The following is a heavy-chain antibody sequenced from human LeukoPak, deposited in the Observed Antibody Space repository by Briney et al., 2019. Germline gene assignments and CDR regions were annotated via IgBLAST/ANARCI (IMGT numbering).Heavy chain of an antibody. J-gene: IGHJ3*01. CDR3: ARLYDSSDAFDL. D-gene: IGHD5/OR15-5a*01. CDR1: GGSISSYY. V-gene: IGHV4-59*01. Sequence: SETLSLTCTVSGGSISSYYWSWIRQPPGKGLEWIGYIYYSGSTNYNPSLKSRVTISVDTSKNQFSLKLTSVTAADTAVYYCARLYDSSDAFDLWGQGTVVTVSP. CDR2: IYYSGST.